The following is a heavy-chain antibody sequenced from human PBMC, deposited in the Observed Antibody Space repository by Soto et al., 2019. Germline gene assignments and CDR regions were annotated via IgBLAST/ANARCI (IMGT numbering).Heavy chain of an antibody. CDR3: ARVLGYCSGGSCYRDRAFDI. V-gene: IGHV3-21*01. CDR1: GFTFSSYS. D-gene: IGHD2-15*01. Sequence: GGSLRLSCAASGFTFSSYSMNWVRQAPGKGLEWVSSISSSSSYIYYADSVKGRFTISRDNAKNSLYLQMNSLRAEDTAVYYCARVLGYCSGGSCYRDRAFDIWGQGTMVTV. CDR2: ISSSSSYI. J-gene: IGHJ3*02.